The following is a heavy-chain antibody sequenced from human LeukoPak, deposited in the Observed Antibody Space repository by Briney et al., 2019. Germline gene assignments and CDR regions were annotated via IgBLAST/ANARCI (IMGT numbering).Heavy chain of an antibody. Sequence: GESLKISCKASGYSFTSYWMGWVGQMPGKGLEGMGLIYPGGSDTRYSPSFQGQVTISADKSISTAYLQWSSLKASDTAMYYCARSISGTAMGHPPNFDYWGQGTLVTVSS. CDR3: ARSISGTAMGHPPNFDY. J-gene: IGHJ4*02. CDR1: GYSFTSYW. V-gene: IGHV5-51*01. D-gene: IGHD5-18*01. CDR2: IYPGGSDT.